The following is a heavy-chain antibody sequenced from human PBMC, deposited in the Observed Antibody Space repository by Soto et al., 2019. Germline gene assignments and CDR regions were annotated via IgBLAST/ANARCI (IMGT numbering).Heavy chain of an antibody. J-gene: IGHJ4*02. CDR1: GGSSSSGGYY. Sequence: SETLSLTCTVSGGSSSSGGYYWTWIRQHPGKGLEWIGCIYYSGRTYYNPSLKSRVTISVDTSKRQFSLKLSSVTAADTAIYYCARTKDYSSSLDYWGQGALVTVS. V-gene: IGHV4-31*03. CDR2: IYYSGRT. CDR3: ARTKDYSSSLDY. D-gene: IGHD6-6*01.